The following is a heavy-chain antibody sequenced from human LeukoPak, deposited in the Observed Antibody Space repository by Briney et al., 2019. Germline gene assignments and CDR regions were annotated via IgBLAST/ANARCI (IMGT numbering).Heavy chain of an antibody. CDR1: GGSISSYY. V-gene: IGHV4-59*01. D-gene: IGHD1-26*01. Sequence: SETLSLTCTVSGGSISSYYWSWIRQPPGKGLEWIGYIYYSGSTNYNPSLKSRVTISVDTSKNQFSLKLSSVTAADTAVYYCARDLGGSVTGAFDIWGQGTMVTVSS. J-gene: IGHJ3*02. CDR3: ARDLGGSVTGAFDI. CDR2: IYYSGST.